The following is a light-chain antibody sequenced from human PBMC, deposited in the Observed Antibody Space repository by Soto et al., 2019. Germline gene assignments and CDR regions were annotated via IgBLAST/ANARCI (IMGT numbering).Light chain of an antibody. CDR3: QQYNNWPPCT. V-gene: IGKV3-15*01. CDR1: QNIGSK. J-gene: IGKJ2*02. Sequence: EVVMTQSPATLSVSPGERATLSCRASQNIGSKLAWYQQTPGQAPRLLIFAASTRATAVPARFSGSGSGTEFTLTISSLQSEDFAVYYCQQYNNWPPCTFGQGTKPEI. CDR2: AAS.